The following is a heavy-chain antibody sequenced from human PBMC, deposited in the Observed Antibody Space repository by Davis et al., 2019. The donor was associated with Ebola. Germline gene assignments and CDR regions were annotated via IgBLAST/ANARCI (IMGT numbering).Heavy chain of an antibody. CDR2: ISYDGSNK. Sequence: GESLKISCAASGFTFSSYGMHWVRQPPGKGLEWVAVISYDGSNKYYADSVKGRFTISRHNSKNTLYLQMNSLRAEATAVYYCARGRELLYYYYGMDVWGQGTTVTVSS. V-gene: IGHV3-30*03. J-gene: IGHJ6*02. D-gene: IGHD1-26*01. CDR3: ARGRELLYYYYGMDV. CDR1: GFTFSSYG.